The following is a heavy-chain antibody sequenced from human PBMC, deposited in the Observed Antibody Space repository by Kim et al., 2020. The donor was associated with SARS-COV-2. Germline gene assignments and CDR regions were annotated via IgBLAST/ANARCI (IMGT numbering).Heavy chain of an antibody. J-gene: IGHJ4*01. CDR2: INHSGST. D-gene: IGHD6-19*01. V-gene: IGHV4-34*01. Sequence: SETLSLTCAVYGGSFSGYYWSWIRQPQGKGLEWIGEINHSGSTNYNPSLKSRVTIPVDTSKNQFSLKLSSETAADTAGDYCGRAGREWLVSPIFD. CDR1: GGSFSGYY. CDR3: GRAGREWLVSPIFD.